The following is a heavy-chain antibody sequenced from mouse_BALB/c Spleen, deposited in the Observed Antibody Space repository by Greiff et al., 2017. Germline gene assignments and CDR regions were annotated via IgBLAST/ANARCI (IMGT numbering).Heavy chain of an antibody. J-gene: IGHJ4*01. CDR3: ASLRAYYAMDY. D-gene: IGHD3-1*01. CDR1: GYSITSDYA. Sequence: EVKLQESGPGLVKPSQSLSLTCTVTGYSITSDYAWNWIRQFPGNKLEWMGYISYSGSTSYNPSLKSRISITRDTSKNQFFLQLNSVTTEDTATYYCASLRAYYAMDYWGQGTSVTVSS. CDR2: ISYSGST. V-gene: IGHV3-2*02.